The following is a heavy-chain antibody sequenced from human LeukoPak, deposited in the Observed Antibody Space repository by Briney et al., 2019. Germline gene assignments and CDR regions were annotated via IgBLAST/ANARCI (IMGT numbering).Heavy chain of an antibody. D-gene: IGHD3-9*01. CDR3: ARVQRSYYDILTGKKGTRHFDY. Sequence: PSETLSLTCTVSGGSISSSSYYWGWIRQPPGKGLEWIGSIYYSGSTYYNPSLKSRVTISVDTSKNQFSLKLSSVTAADTAVYYCARVQRSYYDILTGKKGTRHFDYWGQGTLVTVSS. CDR2: IYYSGST. CDR1: GGSISSSSYY. J-gene: IGHJ4*02. V-gene: IGHV4-39*01.